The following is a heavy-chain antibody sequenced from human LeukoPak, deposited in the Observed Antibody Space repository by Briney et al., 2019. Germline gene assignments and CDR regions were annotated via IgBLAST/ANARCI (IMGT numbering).Heavy chain of an antibody. Sequence: PSETLSLTCAVYGGSFRGYYWSWIRQPPGKGLEWIGEINHSGSTNYNPSLKSRVTISVDTSKNQFSLKLSSVTAADTAVYYCASWTLAAAGPLALDYWGQGTLVTVSS. D-gene: IGHD6-13*01. CDR3: ASWTLAAAGPLALDY. V-gene: IGHV4-34*01. CDR1: GGSFRGYY. CDR2: INHSGST. J-gene: IGHJ4*02.